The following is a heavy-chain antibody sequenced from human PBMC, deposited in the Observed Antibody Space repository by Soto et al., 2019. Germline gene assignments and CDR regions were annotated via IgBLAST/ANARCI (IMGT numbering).Heavy chain of an antibody. CDR3: ARGYGDYYFDY. J-gene: IGHJ4*02. V-gene: IGHV3-21*01. CDR1: GFNFRIYT. D-gene: IGHD4-17*01. CDR2: ISQTGDYI. Sequence: GGSLRLSCVGSGFNFRIYTMNWVRQAPGKGPEWVSSISQTGDYIFYADSVKGRFTISRDNAKNSVFLQMNSLGAEDTAVYYCARGYGDYYFDYWGQGTLVTVS.